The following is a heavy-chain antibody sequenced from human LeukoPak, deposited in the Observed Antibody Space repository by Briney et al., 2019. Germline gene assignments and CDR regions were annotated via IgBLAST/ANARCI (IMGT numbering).Heavy chain of an antibody. Sequence: GGSLRLSCAASGFTFSSYWMSWVRQAPGKGLEWVANIKQDGSEKYYVDSVKGRFTISRDNAKNSLYLQMNSLRAEDTAVYYCARDGGPYRYYFDYWGQGTLVTVSS. V-gene: IGHV3-7*03. CDR2: IKQDGSEK. CDR1: GFTFSSYW. J-gene: IGHJ4*02. D-gene: IGHD3-16*01. CDR3: ARDGGPYRYYFDY.